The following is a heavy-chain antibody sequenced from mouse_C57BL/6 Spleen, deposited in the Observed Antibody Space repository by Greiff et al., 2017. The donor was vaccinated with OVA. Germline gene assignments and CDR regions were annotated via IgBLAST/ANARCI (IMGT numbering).Heavy chain of an antibody. J-gene: IGHJ2*01. CDR2: INPNNGGT. CDR3: ARLRTGYYFDY. CDR1: GYTFTDYN. Sequence: EVKLVESGPELVKPGASVKMSCKASGYTFTDYNMHWVKQSHGKSLEWIGYINPNNGGTSYNQKFKGKATLTVNKSSSTAYMELRSLTSEDSAVYYCARLRTGYYFDYWGQGTTLTVSS. D-gene: IGHD4-1*01. V-gene: IGHV1-22*01.